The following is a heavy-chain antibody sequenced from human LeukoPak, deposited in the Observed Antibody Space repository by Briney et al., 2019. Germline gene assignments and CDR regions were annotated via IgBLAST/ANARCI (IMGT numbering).Heavy chain of an antibody. CDR1: GYTFTSYA. D-gene: IGHD6-19*01. J-gene: IGHJ4*02. Sequence: ASVKVSCKASGYTFTSYAMNWVRQAPGQGLEWMGWINTNTGNPTYAQGSTGRFVFSLDTSVSTAYLQISSLKAEDTAVYYCAREYSSGWYRLLNWGQGTLVTASS. CDR3: AREYSSGWYRLLN. CDR2: INTNTGNP. V-gene: IGHV7-4-1*02.